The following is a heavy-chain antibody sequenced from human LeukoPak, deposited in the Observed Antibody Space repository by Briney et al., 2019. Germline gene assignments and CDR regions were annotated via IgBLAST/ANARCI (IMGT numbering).Heavy chain of an antibody. D-gene: IGHD1-26*01. CDR3: AKQGGSYRVGYYFDY. V-gene: IGHV3-23*01. Sequence: GGSLRLSCAASGFTFSSYAMSWVRQAPGKGLEWVSAISGSGGSTYYADSVKGRFTISRDNSKNTLYLQMNSLRAEDTAVHYCAKQGGSYRVGYYFDYWGQGTLVTVSS. CDR2: ISGSGGST. J-gene: IGHJ4*02. CDR1: GFTFSSYA.